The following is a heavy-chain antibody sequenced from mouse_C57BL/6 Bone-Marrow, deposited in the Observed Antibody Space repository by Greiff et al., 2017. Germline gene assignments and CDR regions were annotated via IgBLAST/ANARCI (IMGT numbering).Heavy chain of an antibody. Sequence: VKVVESGPGLVQPSQSLSITCTVSGFSLTSYGVHWVRQSPGKGLEWLGVLWSGGSTDYNAAFISRLSISKDNSKSQVFFKMNSLQADDTAIYYCAIYYDYDELLAMDYWGQGTSVTVSS. CDR2: LWSGGST. V-gene: IGHV2-2*01. CDR3: AIYYDYDELLAMDY. D-gene: IGHD2-4*01. J-gene: IGHJ4*01. CDR1: GFSLTSYG.